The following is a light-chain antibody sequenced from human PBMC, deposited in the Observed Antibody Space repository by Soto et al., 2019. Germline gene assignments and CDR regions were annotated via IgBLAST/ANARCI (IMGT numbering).Light chain of an antibody. V-gene: IGLV2-8*01. CDR2: EVS. J-gene: IGLJ2*01. Sequence: QSALTQPPSASGSPGQSVTISCTGTSSDVGAYDYVSWYQQHPGKAPKLMIYEVSQRPSGVPDRFSGSKSGNTASLTISGLQAADEGDYYCSSFAGINNLLFGGGTKLTVL. CDR1: SSDVGAYDY. CDR3: SSFAGINNLL.